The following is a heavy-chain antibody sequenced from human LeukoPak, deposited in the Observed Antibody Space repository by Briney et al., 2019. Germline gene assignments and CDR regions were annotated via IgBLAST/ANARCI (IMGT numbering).Heavy chain of an antibody. J-gene: IGHJ3*02. V-gene: IGHV3-21*01. CDR3: AREVATVTREAFDI. Sequence: KAGGSLRLSCAASGFTFSSYSMNWVRQAPGKGREWVSSISSSSSYIYYADSVKGRFTISRDNAKNSLYLQMNSLRAEDTAVYYCAREVATVTREAFDIWGQGTMVTVSS. CDR1: GFTFSSYS. CDR2: ISSSSSYI. D-gene: IGHD4-17*01.